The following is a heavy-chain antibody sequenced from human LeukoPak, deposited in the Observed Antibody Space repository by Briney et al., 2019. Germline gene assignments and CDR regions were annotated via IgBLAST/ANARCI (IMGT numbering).Heavy chain of an antibody. J-gene: IGHJ3*02. D-gene: IGHD3-22*01. CDR1: GLTFNNYW. Sequence: GGSLRLSCAASGLTFNNYWMTWVRQAPGKGLEGVANIKGDGSAMQYLDSVKGRFTISIDNAENSLFLQMNSLRVEDTAVYYCARDPYDRGGYGAFDMWGQGTTVTVS. V-gene: IGHV3-7*01. CDR3: ARDPYDRGGYGAFDM. CDR2: IKGDGSAM.